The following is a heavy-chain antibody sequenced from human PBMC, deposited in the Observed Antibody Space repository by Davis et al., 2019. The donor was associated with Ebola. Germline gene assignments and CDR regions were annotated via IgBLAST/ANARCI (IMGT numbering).Heavy chain of an antibody. J-gene: IGHJ4*02. CDR3: ARGDHCISGSCYFEY. D-gene: IGHD2-2*01. V-gene: IGHV4-59*01. Sequence: SETLSLTCTVSGGSISSYYWSWIRQPPGKGLEWIGYIYYSGSTNYNPSLKSRATISVDTSKNQFSLKLSSVTAADTAVYFCARGDHCISGSCYFEYWGQGRLVTVSS. CDR1: GGSISSYY. CDR2: IYYSGST.